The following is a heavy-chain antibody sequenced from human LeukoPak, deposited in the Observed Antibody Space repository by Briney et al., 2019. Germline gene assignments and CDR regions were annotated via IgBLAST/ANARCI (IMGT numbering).Heavy chain of an antibody. CDR1: GFTFSTYA. D-gene: IGHD6-19*01. CDR2: ISGSGAST. J-gene: IGHJ4*02. CDR3: AKSKEQWLVRDY. V-gene: IGHV3-23*01. Sequence: GGSLRLPCAASGFTFSTYAMNWVRQAPGQGLEWVSSISGSGASTYYADSVKGRFTISRDNSKNTLFLQMNSLRAEDTAVYFCAKSKEQWLVRDYWGQGTLVTVSS.